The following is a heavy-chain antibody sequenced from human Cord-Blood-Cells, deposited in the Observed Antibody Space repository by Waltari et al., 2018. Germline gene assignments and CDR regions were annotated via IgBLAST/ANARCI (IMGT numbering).Heavy chain of an antibody. CDR2: SIPICGTA. Sequence: QVQLVQSGAEVKKPGSSVKVSCKASGGTFSSYAISWVRQAPGHGLEWIGGSIPICGTASDAQKFEGRVTSTADESTITAYMELSSLRSEDTAVYYCARGYGSSTSCYLYYFDYWGQGTLVTVSS. J-gene: IGHJ4*02. D-gene: IGHD2-2*01. V-gene: IGHV1-69*01. CDR3: ARGYGSSTSCYLYYFDY. CDR1: GGTFSSYA.